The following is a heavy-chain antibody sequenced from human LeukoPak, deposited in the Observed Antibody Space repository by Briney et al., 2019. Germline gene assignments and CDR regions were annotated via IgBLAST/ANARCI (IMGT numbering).Heavy chain of an antibody. J-gene: IGHJ4*02. CDR3: ARAPYDFWSGPYFDY. CDR1: GFTFSSYG. D-gene: IGHD3-3*01. Sequence: GGSLRLSCAASGFTFSSYGMHWVRQAPGKGLEWVAFIRYDGSNKYYADSVKGRFTISRDNSKNTLYLQMNSLRVEDTAVYYCARAPYDFWSGPYFDYWGQGTLVTVSS. V-gene: IGHV3-30*02. CDR2: IRYDGSNK.